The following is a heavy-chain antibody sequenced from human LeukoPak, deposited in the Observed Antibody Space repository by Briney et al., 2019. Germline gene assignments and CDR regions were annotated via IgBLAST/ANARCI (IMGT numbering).Heavy chain of an antibody. D-gene: IGHD3-22*01. J-gene: IGHJ4*01. CDR2: ISAYDGNR. CDR1: GYTFTSYG. Sequence: ASVKVSCKASGYTFTSYGINWVRQVPGQGLEWMGWISAYDGNRNYAQKVQGRVTMTTDTSTSTAYMELRSLRSDDTAVYYCARGHTLYYESSAYYYFDYWGHGTPVTVSS. CDR3: ARGHTLYYESSAYYYFDY. V-gene: IGHV1-18*01.